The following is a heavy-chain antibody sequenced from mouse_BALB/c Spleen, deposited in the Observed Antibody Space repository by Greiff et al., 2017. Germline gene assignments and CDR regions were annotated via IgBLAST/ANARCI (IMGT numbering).Heavy chain of an antibody. D-gene: IGHD3-2*01. V-gene: IGHV2-6-4*01. CDR2: IWGGGST. Sequence: VMLVESGPGLVAPSQSLSITCTVSGFSLSRYSVHWVRQPPGKGLEWLGMIWGGGSTDYNSALKSRLSISKDNSKSQVFLKMNSLQTDDTAMYYCARNGRQLGLQAYWGQGTLVTVSA. CDR1: GFSLSRYS. J-gene: IGHJ3*01. CDR3: ARNGRQLGLQAY.